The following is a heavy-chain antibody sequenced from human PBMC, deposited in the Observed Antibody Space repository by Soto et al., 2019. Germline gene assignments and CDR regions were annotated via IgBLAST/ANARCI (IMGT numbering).Heavy chain of an antibody. V-gene: IGHV4-59*01. D-gene: IGHD3-10*01. J-gene: IGHJ6*02. CDR3: ARRGYGPGFPYYYGMDV. Sequence: ASETLSLTYTVSGWSLSSYYWSLIPQPPGNGLECIGYIYYSGSTNYNPSLKSRVTMSVDTPKNQFSLKLSSVTAADTAVYYCARRGYGPGFPYYYGMDVWGQGTTVTVSS. CDR1: GWSLSSYY. CDR2: IYYSGST.